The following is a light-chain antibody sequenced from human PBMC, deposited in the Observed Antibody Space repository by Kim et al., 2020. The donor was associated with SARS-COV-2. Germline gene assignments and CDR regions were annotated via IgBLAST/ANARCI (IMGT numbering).Light chain of an antibody. V-gene: IGKV3-15*01. CDR2: GES. J-gene: IGKJ2*01. CDR3: QQNNNWPPT. CDR1: QSVGSN. Sequence: SVSERGRAYHTCRARQSVGSNLAWYQQKPGQASRILINGESTRGSGIPARFSGSESGKEFTLTISSLQSEDFAVYYYQQNNNWPPTFGQGTKLEI.